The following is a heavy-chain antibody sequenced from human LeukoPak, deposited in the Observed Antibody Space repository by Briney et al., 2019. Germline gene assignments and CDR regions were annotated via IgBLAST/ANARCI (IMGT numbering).Heavy chain of an antibody. CDR3: ATLNSDRYYYDSSGYYLDY. Sequence: PSETLSLTCTVSGGSISSSSYYWGWIRQPPGKGLEWIGSINYSGSTYYNPSLKSRVTISVDTSKNQFSLKLSSVTAADTAVYYCATLNSDRYYYDSSGYYLDYWGQGTLVTVSS. V-gene: IGHV4-39*01. D-gene: IGHD3-22*01. J-gene: IGHJ4*02. CDR2: INYSGST. CDR1: GGSISSSSYY.